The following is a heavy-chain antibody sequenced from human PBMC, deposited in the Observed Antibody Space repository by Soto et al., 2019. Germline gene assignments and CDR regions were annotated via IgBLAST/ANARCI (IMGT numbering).Heavy chain of an antibody. CDR3: AKDIGGQYDSGWYADFDY. D-gene: IGHD6-19*01. J-gene: IGHJ4*02. Sequence: EVQLVESGGGLVQPGRSLRLSCAASGFTFDYYAMHWVRQAPGKGLEWVSGISWNSGSIGYADSVKGRFTISRDNAKNSLYLQMNSLRAEDTALYYCAKDIGGQYDSGWYADFDYWGQGTLVTVCS. V-gene: IGHV3-9*01. CDR2: ISWNSGSI. CDR1: GFTFDYYA.